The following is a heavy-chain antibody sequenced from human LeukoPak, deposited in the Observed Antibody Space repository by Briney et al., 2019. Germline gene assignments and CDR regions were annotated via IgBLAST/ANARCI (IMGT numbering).Heavy chain of an antibody. D-gene: IGHD2-2*01. Sequence: ASVKVSCKASGYTFTSYGISWVRQAPGQGLEWMGWISAYNGNTNYAQKFQGRVTITADEFTSTAYMELSSLRSEDTAFYYCASGPVFFAAAWDYYYMDVWGKGTTVTVSS. CDR1: GYTFTSYG. CDR3: ASGPVFFAAAWDYYYMDV. CDR2: ISAYNGNT. J-gene: IGHJ6*03. V-gene: IGHV1-18*01.